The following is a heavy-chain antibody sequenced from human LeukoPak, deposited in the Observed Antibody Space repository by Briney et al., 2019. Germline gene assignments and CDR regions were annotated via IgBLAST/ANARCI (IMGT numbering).Heavy chain of an antibody. CDR1: GGSISSYY. Sequence: PSETLSLTCTVSGGSISSYYWSWIRQPAGKGLEWIGRIYTSGSTNYNPSLKSRVTMSVDTSKNQFSLKLSSVTAADTAVYYCARCYYYDSSGPLSYWGQGTLVTVSS. V-gene: IGHV4-4*07. D-gene: IGHD3-22*01. CDR2: IYTSGST. CDR3: ARCYYYDSSGPLSY. J-gene: IGHJ4*02.